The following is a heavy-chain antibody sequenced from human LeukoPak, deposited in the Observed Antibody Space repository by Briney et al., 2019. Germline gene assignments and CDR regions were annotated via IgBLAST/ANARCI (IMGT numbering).Heavy chain of an antibody. CDR3: ANVQFGEFGD. J-gene: IGHJ4*02. V-gene: IGHV3-43*02. CDR2: ISGDGGRA. CDR1: GFTFDDYA. Sequence: PGGSLRLSCAASGFTFDDYAMHCVRQAPGEGLEWVSLISGDGGRAYYADSVKGRFPISRDNSKNALYLQMNSLRTEHTALYYCANVQFGEFGDWGQGTMVTVSS. D-gene: IGHD3-10*01.